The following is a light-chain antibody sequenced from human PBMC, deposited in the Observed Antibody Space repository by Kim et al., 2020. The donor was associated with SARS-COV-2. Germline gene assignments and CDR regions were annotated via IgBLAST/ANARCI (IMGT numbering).Light chain of an antibody. CDR1: SSDGGAYNY. CDR2: DVS. V-gene: IGLV2-14*04. J-gene: IGLJ1*01. CDR3: CSYATSRSYV. Sequence: GQSITISCTGTSSDGGAYNYVSWYQLHPGKAPELMIFDVSERPSGISNRFSGSKSGNTASLTISGLQAEDEADYYCCSYATSRSYVFGTGTTVTVL.